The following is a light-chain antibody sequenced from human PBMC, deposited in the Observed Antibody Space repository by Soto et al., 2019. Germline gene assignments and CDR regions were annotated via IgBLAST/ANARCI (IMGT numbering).Light chain of an antibody. Sequence: DIQMTRARSSRSSSVGASVSITCLASLNIGDSLSWFQQKAGKPPTQLIYGASALQSGVPVRFSGSASGTDFTLTIRNMQREDFATYYCLQTYNLTRTFGQGTKVHIK. CDR3: LQTYNLTRT. CDR2: GAS. CDR1: LNIGDS. V-gene: IGKV1-39*01. J-gene: IGKJ1*01.